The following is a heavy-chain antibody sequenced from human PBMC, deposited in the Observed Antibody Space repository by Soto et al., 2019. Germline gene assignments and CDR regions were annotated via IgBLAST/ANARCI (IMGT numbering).Heavy chain of an antibody. Sequence: QVQLVESGGGLVKPGGSLRLSCAASGFTFSDYYMSWIRQAPGKGLEWVSYISSSSSYTNYADSVKGRFTISRDNAKNSLYLQMNILRAEDTAVYYCARARKGDYEDYWGQGTLVTVSS. D-gene: IGHD4-17*01. CDR2: ISSSSSYT. J-gene: IGHJ4*02. CDR1: GFTFSDYY. V-gene: IGHV3-11*05. CDR3: ARARKGDYEDY.